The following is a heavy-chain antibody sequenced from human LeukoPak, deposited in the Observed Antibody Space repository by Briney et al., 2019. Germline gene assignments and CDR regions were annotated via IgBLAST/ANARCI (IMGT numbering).Heavy chain of an antibody. CDR1: GFTFSSYA. J-gene: IGHJ4*02. V-gene: IGHV3-30-3*01. Sequence: GGSLRLSCAASGFTFSSYAMHWVRQAPGKGLEWVAVISYDGSNKYYADSVKGRFTISRDNSKNTLYLQMNSLRAEDTAVYYCAREKVGATHFDYWGQGTLVTVSS. D-gene: IGHD1-26*01. CDR2: ISYDGSNK. CDR3: AREKVGATHFDY.